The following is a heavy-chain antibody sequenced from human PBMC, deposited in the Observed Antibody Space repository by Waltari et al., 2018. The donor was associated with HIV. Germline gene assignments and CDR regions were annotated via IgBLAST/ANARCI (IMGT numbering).Heavy chain of an antibody. CDR3: AKGGVGYSYGHPYYYYGMDV. Sequence: EVQLLESGGGLVQPGGSLRLSCAASGFTFSSYAMSWVRQAPGKGLEWVSAISGSGGSTYDADSVKGRFTISRDNSKNTLYLQMNSLRAEDTAVYYCAKGGVGYSYGHPYYYYGMDVWGQGTTVTVSS. CDR1: GFTFSSYA. V-gene: IGHV3-23*01. J-gene: IGHJ6*02. CDR2: ISGSGGST. D-gene: IGHD5-18*01.